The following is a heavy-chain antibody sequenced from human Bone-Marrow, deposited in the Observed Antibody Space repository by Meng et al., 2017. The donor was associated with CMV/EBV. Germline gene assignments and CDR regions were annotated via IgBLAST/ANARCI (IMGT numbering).Heavy chain of an antibody. CDR2: TIPIYSTP. CDR1: GYTFTSYY. Sequence: SVKVSCKASGYTFTSYYMHWVRQAPGQGLEWMGGTIPIYSTPNYAQIFQGRVAMTTNESTSTAYLELSSLTSEDTAVYYCARVPSNSLEYFSHWGQGPLVTVSS. D-gene: IGHD6-13*01. V-gene: IGHV1-69*05. CDR3: ARVPSNSLEYFSH. J-gene: IGHJ1*01.